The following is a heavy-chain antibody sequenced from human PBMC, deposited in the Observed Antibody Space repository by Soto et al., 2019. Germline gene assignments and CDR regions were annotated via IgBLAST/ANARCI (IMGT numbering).Heavy chain of an antibody. CDR1: GFTFSSYG. Sequence: QVQLVESGGGVVQPGRSLRLSCAASGFTFSSYGMHWVRQAPGKGLEWVAVIWYDGSNKYYADSVKGRFTISRDNSKNTLYLQMNSLRAEDTAVYYCARGKGGSSRGWYFYLWGRGTLVTVSS. CDR3: ARGKGGSSRGWYFYL. CDR2: IWYDGSNK. D-gene: IGHD6-13*01. J-gene: IGHJ2*01. V-gene: IGHV3-33*01.